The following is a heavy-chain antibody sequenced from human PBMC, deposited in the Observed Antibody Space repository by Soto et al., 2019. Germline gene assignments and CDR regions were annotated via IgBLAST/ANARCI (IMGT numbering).Heavy chain of an antibody. J-gene: IGHJ6*02. CDR3: ARHPTVDIVVLQAAFAYYYAMDV. CDR1: GASISSSNYF. V-gene: IGHV4-39*01. CDR2: IYYSGST. D-gene: IGHD2-2*01. Sequence: SETLSLTCTVSGASISSSNYFWAWIRQPPGEGLEWIGSIYYSGSTYQNPSLKSRVTISLDTSKNQLSLKLSSVTAADTAVYYCARHPTVDIVVLQAAFAYYYAMDVWGQGTTVTVSS.